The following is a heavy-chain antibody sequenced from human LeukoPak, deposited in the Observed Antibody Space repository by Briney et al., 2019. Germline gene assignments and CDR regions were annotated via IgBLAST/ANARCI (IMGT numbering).Heavy chain of an antibody. V-gene: IGHV4-34*01. Sequence: PGGSLRLSCAASGFTFSNAWMSWVRQPPGKGLEWIGEINHSGSTNYNPSLKSRVTISVDTSKNQFSLKLSSVTAADTAVYYCARGRRGYDSSGHYYYYMDVWGKGTTVTVSS. CDR2: INHSGST. CDR3: ARGRRGYDSSGHYYYYMDV. CDR1: GFTFSNAW. J-gene: IGHJ6*03. D-gene: IGHD3-22*01.